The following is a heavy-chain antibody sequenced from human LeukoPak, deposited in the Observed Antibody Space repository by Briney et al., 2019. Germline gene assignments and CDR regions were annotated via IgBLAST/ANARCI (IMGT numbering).Heavy chain of an antibody. CDR2: IYPGDSDT. J-gene: IGHJ6*02. CDR3: ARGAAGTTPDYYYFGLDV. D-gene: IGHD1-7*01. CDR1: GYRFTDYW. Sequence: GESLKISCKGSGYRFTDYWIGWVRQLPGKGLKWMGIIYPGDSDTRYSPSFQGQVTISADKSINTAHLQWSSLKASDTAMYYCARGAAGTTPDYYYFGLDVWGQGTTVRVSS. V-gene: IGHV5-51*01.